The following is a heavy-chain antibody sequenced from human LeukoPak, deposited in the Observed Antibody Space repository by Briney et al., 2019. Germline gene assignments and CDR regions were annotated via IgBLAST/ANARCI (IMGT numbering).Heavy chain of an antibody. CDR3: AKRGSSGSYRYLEY. CDR1: GFTFSGYG. J-gene: IGHJ4*02. Sequence: ERSLRLSCAASGFTFSGYGMHWVRQAPGKGLEWVAIISYDGSNQYYADSVKGRFTISRDNPKNTLYLQMNSLRAEDTAVYYCAKRGSSGSYRYLEYWGQGTLVTVSS. CDR2: ISYDGSNQ. V-gene: IGHV3-30*18. D-gene: IGHD1-26*01.